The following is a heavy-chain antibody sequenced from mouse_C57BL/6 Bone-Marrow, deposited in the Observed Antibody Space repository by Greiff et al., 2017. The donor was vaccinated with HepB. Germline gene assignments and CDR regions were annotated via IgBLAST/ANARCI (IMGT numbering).Heavy chain of an antibody. V-gene: IGHV7-3*01. CDR3: ARFLYYYGSSPFAY. D-gene: IGHD1-1*01. CDR2: IRNKANGYTT. Sequence: EVKLVESGGGLVQPGGSLSLSCAASGFTFTDYYMSWVRQPPGKALEWLGFIRNKANGYTTEYSASVKGRFTISRDNSQSILYLQMNALRAEDSATYYCARFLYYYGSSPFAYWGQGTLVTVSA. J-gene: IGHJ3*01. CDR1: GFTFTDYY.